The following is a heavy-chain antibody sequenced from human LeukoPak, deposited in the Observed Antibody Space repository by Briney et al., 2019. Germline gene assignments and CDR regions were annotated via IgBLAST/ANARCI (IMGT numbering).Heavy chain of an antibody. V-gene: IGHV4-31*03. CDR1: GGSISSGGYY. CDR2: IYYSGST. Sequence: SETLSLTCTVSGGSISSGGYYWSWIRQHPGKGLEWIGYIYYSGSTYYNPSLKSRVTTSVDTSKNQFSLKLSSVTAADTAVYYCARVGTSDDAFDIWGQGTMVTVSS. J-gene: IGHJ3*02. D-gene: IGHD1-26*01. CDR3: ARVGTSDDAFDI.